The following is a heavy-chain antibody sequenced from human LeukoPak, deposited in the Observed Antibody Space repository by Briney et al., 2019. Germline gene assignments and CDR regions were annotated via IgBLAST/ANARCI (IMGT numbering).Heavy chain of an antibody. D-gene: IGHD7-27*01. J-gene: IGHJ2*01. CDR2: IYYTGTT. CDR3: ARDPGEGNFGL. CDR1: GGSISSYY. V-gene: IGHV4-59*12. Sequence: TSETLSLTCTVSGGSISSYYWNWIRQPPGMGLEWIGDIYYTGTTNYNPSLKSRVTISVDTSKNQFSLNLSSVTAADTAVYFCARDPGEGNFGLWGRGTLVTVSS.